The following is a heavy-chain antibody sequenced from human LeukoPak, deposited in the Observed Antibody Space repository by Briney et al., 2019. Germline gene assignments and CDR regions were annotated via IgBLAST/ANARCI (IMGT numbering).Heavy chain of an antibody. V-gene: IGHV4-59*08. CDR3: ARHATENLGENRYSYYMDV. Sequence: PSETLSLTCTVSGGSITSYDWSWIRQPPGKGLEWIAYIYYSGSTNYNPSLKSRVTISVDTSKNQFSLKLRSVTAADTAVYYCARHATENLGENRYSYYMDVWGKGTTVTVSS. CDR2: IYYSGST. D-gene: IGHD1-14*01. J-gene: IGHJ6*03. CDR1: GGSITSYD.